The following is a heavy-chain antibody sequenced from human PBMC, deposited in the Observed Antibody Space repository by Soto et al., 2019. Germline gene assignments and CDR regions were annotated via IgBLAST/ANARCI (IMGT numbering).Heavy chain of an antibody. CDR1: GGSISSYY. D-gene: IGHD2-2*02. CDR3: ARDKSRIVVVPAAIPEGWFDP. CDR2: IYYSGST. J-gene: IGHJ5*02. V-gene: IGHV4-59*01. Sequence: SETLSLTCTVSGGSISSYYWSWIRQPPGKGLEWIGYIYYSGSTNYNPSLKSRVTISVDTSKNQFSLKLSSVTAADTAVYYCARDKSRIVVVPAAIPEGWFDPWGQGTLVTVSS.